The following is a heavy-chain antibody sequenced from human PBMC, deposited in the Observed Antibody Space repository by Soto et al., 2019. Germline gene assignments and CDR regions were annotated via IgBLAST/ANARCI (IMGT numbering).Heavy chain of an antibody. D-gene: IGHD2-15*01. CDR2: IYYSGST. Sequence: PSETLSLTCTVSGGSISSYYWSWTRQPPGKGLEWIGYIYYSGSTNYNPSLKSRVTISVDTSKNQFSLKLSSVTAADTAVYYCARVDSYCSGGSCYLWWFDPRGQGTLVTVSS. J-gene: IGHJ5*02. CDR1: GGSISSYY. V-gene: IGHV4-59*01. CDR3: ARVDSYCSGGSCYLWWFDP.